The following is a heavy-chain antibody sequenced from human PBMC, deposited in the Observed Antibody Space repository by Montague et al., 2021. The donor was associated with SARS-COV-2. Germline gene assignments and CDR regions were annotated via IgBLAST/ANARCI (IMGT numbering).Heavy chain of an antibody. V-gene: IGHV4-59*12. D-gene: IGHD5-12*01. CDR2: IHYSGTT. Sequence: SETLSPTCTVSSGSLSGYYWNWIRQPPGKGLEWIGFIHYSGTTNYNPSLKSRLNMSIDTSKNQFSLTLNSVTAADTAIYYCARGRAYDHVDYWGQGAPVTVSS. CDR1: SGSLSGYY. CDR3: ARGRAYDHVDY. J-gene: IGHJ4*02.